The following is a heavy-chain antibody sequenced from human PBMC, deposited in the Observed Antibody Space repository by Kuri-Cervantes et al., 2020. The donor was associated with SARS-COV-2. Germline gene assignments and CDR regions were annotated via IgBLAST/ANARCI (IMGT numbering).Heavy chain of an antibody. CDR1: GFTFSSYA. CDR3: ARRRSGYCSSTSCYENYYYYYGMDV. V-gene: IGHV3-21*05. D-gene: IGHD2-2*01. Sequence: GESLKISCAASGFTFSSYAMHWVRQAPGKGLEWVSYISSSSSYTNYADSVKGRFTISRDNAKNSLYLQMNSLRAEDTAVYYCARRRSGYCSSTSCYENYYYYYGMDVWGQGTTVTVSS. CDR2: ISSSSSYT. J-gene: IGHJ6*02.